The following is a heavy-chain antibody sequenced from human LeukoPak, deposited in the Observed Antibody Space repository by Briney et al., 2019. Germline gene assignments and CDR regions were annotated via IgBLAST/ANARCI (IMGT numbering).Heavy chain of an antibody. CDR1: EFTFSNFA. CDR3: AKCAQSYGNDAFDL. J-gene: IGHJ3*01. CDR2: IRGGGAGT. Sequence: PGGSLRLSCAASEFTFSNFAMSWVRQAPGKGLEWVSYIRGGGAGTLYADSVKGRFTVSRDNSKSTLYLQMNSLRVEDTAVYYCAKCAQSYGNDAFDLWGPGTMATVSS. V-gene: IGHV3-23*01. D-gene: IGHD5-18*01.